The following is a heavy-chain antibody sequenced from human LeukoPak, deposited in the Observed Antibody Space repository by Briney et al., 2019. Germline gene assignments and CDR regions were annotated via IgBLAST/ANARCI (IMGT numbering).Heavy chain of an antibody. V-gene: IGHV3-30*02. J-gene: IGHJ4*01. CDR1: GFIFSSYG. Sequence: PGGPLRLSCAASGFIFSSYGIHWVRQAPGKGLEWVAFIRHDGSNKYFVDSVEGRFTISRDNSKNTLYLQMNSLRIDDTAVYYCARDHHGTGSYFEYWGHGILVTVSS. CDR2: IRHDGSNK. D-gene: IGHD3-10*01. CDR3: ARDHHGTGSYFEY.